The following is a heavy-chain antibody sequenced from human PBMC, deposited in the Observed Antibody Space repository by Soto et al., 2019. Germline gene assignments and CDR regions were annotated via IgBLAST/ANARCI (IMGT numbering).Heavy chain of an antibody. CDR2: IYYSGST. D-gene: IGHD6-19*01. V-gene: IGHV4-39*01. CDR3: AFRVRGSGWYGRANDGPLQTEYYYGMDV. J-gene: IGHJ6*02. CDR1: GGSISSSSYY. Sequence: SETLSLTCTVSGGSISSSSYYWGWIRQPPGKGLEWIGSIYYSGSTYYNPSLKSRVTISVDTSKSQFSLKLSSVTAADTAVYYCAFRVRGSGWYGRANDGPLQTEYYYGMDVWGQGTTVTVSS.